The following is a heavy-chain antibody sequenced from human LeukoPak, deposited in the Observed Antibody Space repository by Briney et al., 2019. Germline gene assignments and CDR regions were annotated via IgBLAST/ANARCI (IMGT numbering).Heavy chain of an antibody. J-gene: IGHJ6*03. CDR3: ARETSQKGAHYVDV. Sequence: ASVKVSCKASGYTFTSYGISWVRQAPGQGLEWMGWISAYNGNTNYAQKLQGRVTMTTDTSTSTAYMELRSLRSDDTAVYYCARETSQKGAHYVDVWGKGTTVTISS. CDR1: GYTFTSYG. CDR2: ISAYNGNT. V-gene: IGHV1-18*01. D-gene: IGHD3-16*01.